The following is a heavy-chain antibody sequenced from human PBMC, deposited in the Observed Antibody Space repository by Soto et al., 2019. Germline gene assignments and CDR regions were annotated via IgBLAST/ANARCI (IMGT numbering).Heavy chain of an antibody. CDR1: GFPFDDYT. CDR2: ISWDGGST. Sequence: EVQLVESGGVVVQPGGSLRLSCAASGFPFDDYTMHWVRQAPGKGLEWVSLISWDGGSTYYADSVKGRFTISRDNSKNTLYLQKNSLRTEDTALYYCAKGSPKYYYGSGGTFDYWGQGTLVTVSS. D-gene: IGHD3-10*01. CDR3: AKGSPKYYYGSGGTFDY. V-gene: IGHV3-43*01. J-gene: IGHJ4*02.